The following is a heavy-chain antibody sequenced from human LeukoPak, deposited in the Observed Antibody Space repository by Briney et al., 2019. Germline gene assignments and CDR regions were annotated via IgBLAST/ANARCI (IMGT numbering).Heavy chain of an antibody. CDR1: GFTFSNYA. Sequence: GGSLRLSCAASGFTFSNYAMSRVRQAPGKGLEWVSTISSSDGSTYYADSVKGRFTISRDNSKNTLFLQMNSLRAEDTAVYYCANVHYYGSGSGWGQGTLVTVSS. V-gene: IGHV3-23*01. D-gene: IGHD3-10*01. CDR3: ANVHYYGSGSG. CDR2: ISSSDGST. J-gene: IGHJ4*02.